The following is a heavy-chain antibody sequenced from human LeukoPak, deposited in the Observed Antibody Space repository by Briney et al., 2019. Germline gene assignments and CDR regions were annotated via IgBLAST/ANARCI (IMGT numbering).Heavy chain of an antibody. CDR3: ARGGDRGYSYGYRTYFDY. D-gene: IGHD5-18*01. J-gene: IGHJ4*02. Sequence: GGSLRLSCAASGFTFSSYSMNWVRQAPGKGLEWVSSISSSSSYIYYADSVKGRFTISRDNSKNTLYLQMNSLRAEDTAVYYCARGGDRGYSYGYRTYFDYWGQGTLVTVSS. CDR2: ISSSSSYI. CDR1: GFTFSSYS. V-gene: IGHV3-21*01.